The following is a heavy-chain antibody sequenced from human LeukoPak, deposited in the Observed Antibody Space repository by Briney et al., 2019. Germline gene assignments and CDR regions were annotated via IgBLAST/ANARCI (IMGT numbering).Heavy chain of an antibody. D-gene: IGHD7-27*01. Sequence: GGSLRLSCAASGFTFSSYSMNWVRQAPGKGLEWVSSISSSSSHIYYAASVRGRFTISRDNAKNSLYLQMNSLRAEDTAVHYCARDRPPNWESLGEAFDIWGQGTMVTVSS. CDR2: ISSSSSHI. CDR3: ARDRPPNWESLGEAFDI. V-gene: IGHV3-21*01. J-gene: IGHJ3*02. CDR1: GFTFSSYS.